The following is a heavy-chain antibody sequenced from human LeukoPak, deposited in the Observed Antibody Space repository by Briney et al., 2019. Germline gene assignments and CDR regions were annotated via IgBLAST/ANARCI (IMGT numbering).Heavy chain of an antibody. V-gene: IGHV4-34*08. J-gene: IGHJ4*02. D-gene: IGHD3-22*01. CDR3: QFLPVRDSSGYISIDY. Sequence: GSLRLSCAASGFTFSSYAMSWVRQPPGKGLEWIGEINHSGSTNYNPSLKSRVTISVDTSKNQFSLKLSSVTAADTAVYYCQFLPVRDSSGYISIDYWGQGTLVTVSS. CDR1: GFTFSSYA. CDR2: INHSGST.